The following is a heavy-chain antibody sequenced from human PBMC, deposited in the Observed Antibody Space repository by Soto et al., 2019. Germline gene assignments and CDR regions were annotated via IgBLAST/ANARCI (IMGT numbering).Heavy chain of an antibody. CDR2: INPSGGST. CDR3: ARDPAYYYGSGSYRPPGFDY. J-gene: IGHJ4*02. V-gene: IGHV1-46*01. CDR1: GYTFTSYY. Sequence: ASVKVSGKASGYTFTSYYMHWVRQAPGQGLEWMGIINPSGGSTSYAQTFQGRVTMTRDTSTSTVYMELSSLRSEDTAVYYCARDPAYYYGSGSYRPPGFDYWGQGTLVTVSS. D-gene: IGHD3-10*01.